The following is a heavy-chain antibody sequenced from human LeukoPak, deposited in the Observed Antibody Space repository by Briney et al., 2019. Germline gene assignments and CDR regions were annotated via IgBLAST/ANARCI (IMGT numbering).Heavy chain of an antibody. CDR1: GYTFTGYY. D-gene: IGHD3-10*01. V-gene: IGHV1-2*02. J-gene: IGHJ4*02. Sequence: ASVKVSCKASGYTFTGYYMHWVRQAPGQGLEWMGWINPNSGGTNYAQKFQGRVTMTRDTSISTAYMELSRLRSDDTAVYYCARDGSGSYPKYYFDYWGQGTLVTVSS. CDR2: INPNSGGT. CDR3: ARDGSGSYPKYYFDY.